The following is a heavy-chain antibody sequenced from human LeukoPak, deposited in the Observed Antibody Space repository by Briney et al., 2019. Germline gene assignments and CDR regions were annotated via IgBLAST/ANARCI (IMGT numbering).Heavy chain of an antibody. CDR1: GYTFTSYG. J-gene: IGHJ4*02. D-gene: IGHD3-10*01. CDR3: ARDLTSYYYGSGSPPVDY. V-gene: IGHV1-18*01. CDR2: ISAYNGNT. Sequence: ASVKVSCKASGYTFTSYGISWVRQAPGQGLEWMGWISAYNGNTNYAQKLRGRVTMTTDTSTSTAYMELRSLRSDDTAVYYCARDLTSYYYGSGSPPVDYWGQGTLITVSS.